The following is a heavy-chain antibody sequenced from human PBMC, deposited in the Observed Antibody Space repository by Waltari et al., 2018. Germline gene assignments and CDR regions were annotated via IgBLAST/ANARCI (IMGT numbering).Heavy chain of an antibody. Sequence: EVQLLESGGGLVQPGGSLRVSCAASGFTFISYAMTLFRQAPGKGLEWVSGISGSGDSTYYADSVKGRFTISRDNSKNTLYMQMNSLGAEDTAVYYCATLYSSGSYYFDYWGQGTLVTVSS. CDR3: ATLYSSGSYYFDY. J-gene: IGHJ4*02. CDR1: GFTFISYA. V-gene: IGHV3-23*01. CDR2: ISGSGDST. D-gene: IGHD6-19*01.